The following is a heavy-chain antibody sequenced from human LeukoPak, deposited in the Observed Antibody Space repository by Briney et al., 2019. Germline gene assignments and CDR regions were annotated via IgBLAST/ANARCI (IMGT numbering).Heavy chain of an antibody. J-gene: IGHJ3*02. CDR2: IKQDGSEK. D-gene: IGHD2-2*01. CDR1: GSTFSSYW. Sequence: GGSLRLSCAASGSTFSSYWMSWVRQAPGKGLEWVANIKQDGSEKYYVDSVKGRFTISRDNAKNSLYLQMNSLRAEDTAVYYCARGIVVPAANDAFDIWGQGTMVTVSS. CDR3: ARGIVVPAANDAFDI. V-gene: IGHV3-7*04.